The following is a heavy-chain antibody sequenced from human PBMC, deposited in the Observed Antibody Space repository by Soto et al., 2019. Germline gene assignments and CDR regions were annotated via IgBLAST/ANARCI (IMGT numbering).Heavy chain of an antibody. CDR3: ARDPSDCSSTSCWGYYALDV. Sequence: LRLSCAASGFTFSTYSMNWVRQAPGKGLEWDSSISSSGTYIHYADSLKGRFTISRDNAKNSLYLQMISLRAEDTAVYYCARDPSDCSSTSCWGYYALDVWGQGTTVTVSS. D-gene: IGHD2-2*01. J-gene: IGHJ6*02. V-gene: IGHV3-21*01. CDR2: ISSSGTYI. CDR1: GFTFSTYS.